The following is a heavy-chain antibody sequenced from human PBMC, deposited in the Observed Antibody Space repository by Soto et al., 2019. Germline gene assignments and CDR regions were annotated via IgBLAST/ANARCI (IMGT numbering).Heavy chain of an antibody. CDR1: GFTLSTYW. J-gene: IGHJ4*02. D-gene: IGHD3-22*01. CDR3: ARGSYYYDSSGYYYYFDY. CDR2: INGDGSST. Sequence: GGALRLSCAASGFTLSTYWMHWVRQSPEKGLVWVSRINGDGSSTAYADSVKGRFTISRDNAKNTLYVKMNSLRAEDTAVFYCARGSYYYDSSGYYYYFDYWGQGTLVTVSS. V-gene: IGHV3-74*01.